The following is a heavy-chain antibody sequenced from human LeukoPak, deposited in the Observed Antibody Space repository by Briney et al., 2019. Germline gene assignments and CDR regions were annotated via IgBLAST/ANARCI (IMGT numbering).Heavy chain of an antibody. D-gene: IGHD5-24*01. V-gene: IGHV3-23*01. CDR2: ISGSGAGT. Sequence: HPGGSLRLSCAASAFTFSSYAMSWVRQAPGKGLEWVSAISGSGAGTYCADSVKGRFTISRDNSKNTLYLQMNSLRAEDTAVYYCAKVRGDGYNDYFDYWGQGTLVTVSS. J-gene: IGHJ4*02. CDR3: AKVRGDGYNDYFDY. CDR1: AFTFSSYA.